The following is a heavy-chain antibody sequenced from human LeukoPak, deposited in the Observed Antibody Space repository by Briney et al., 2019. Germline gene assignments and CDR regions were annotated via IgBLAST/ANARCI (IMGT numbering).Heavy chain of an antibody. CDR1: GDSIYNSDYY. V-gene: IGHV4-39*07. J-gene: IGHJ4*02. D-gene: IGHD3-10*01. CDR3: ARFGSRIGTGASFGFES. Sequence: SETLSLTCTVSGDSIYNSDYYWGWIRRPPGKGLEWIGSIFYGGSSYYNPSLESRVTISIAPSKSQFSLNLRFVTAADTAVYYCARFGSRIGTGASFGFESWGQGTLVLVSS. CDR2: IFYGGSS.